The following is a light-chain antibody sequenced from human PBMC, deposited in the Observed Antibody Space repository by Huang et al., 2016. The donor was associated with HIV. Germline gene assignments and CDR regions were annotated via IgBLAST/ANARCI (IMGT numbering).Light chain of an antibody. Sequence: DIQMTQSPSSLSASVGDRVTTTCRASQSISKYLNWYKQKPGKAPNLLIYTTSNLQSGVPSRFSGSGSGTVFTLTISSLQPEDFATYYCQQSYSNPYTFGLGTKVEIK. CDR1: QSISKY. CDR2: TTS. J-gene: IGKJ2*01. CDR3: QQSYSNPYT. V-gene: IGKV1-39*01.